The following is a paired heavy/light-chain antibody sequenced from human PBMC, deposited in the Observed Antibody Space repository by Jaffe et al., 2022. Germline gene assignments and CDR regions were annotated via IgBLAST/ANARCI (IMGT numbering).Light chain of an antibody. J-gene: IGKJ4*01. Sequence: AIQLTQSPSSLSASVGDRVTITCRASQGISSALAWYQQKPGKAPKLLIYDASSLESGVPSRFSGSGSGTDFTLTISSLQPEDFATYYCQQFNNYLALTFGGGTKVEIK. CDR3: QQFNNYLALT. CDR1: QGISSA. CDR2: DAS. V-gene: IGKV1D-13*01.
Heavy chain of an antibody. CDR1: GYSISSGYY. V-gene: IGHV4-38-2*01. D-gene: IGHD3-16*01. J-gene: IGHJ6*03. Sequence: QVQLQESGPGLVKPSETLSLTCAVSGYSISSGYYWGWIRQPPGKGLEWIGSIYHSGSTYYNPSLKSRVTISVDTSKNQFSLKLSSVTAADTAVYYCARHRAPAGVWGSLLSYYYYMDVWGKGTTVTVSS. CDR3: ARHRAPAGVWGSLLSYYYYMDV. CDR2: IYHSGST.